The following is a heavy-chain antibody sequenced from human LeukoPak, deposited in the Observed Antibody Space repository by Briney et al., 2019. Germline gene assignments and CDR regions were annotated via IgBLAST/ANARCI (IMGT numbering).Heavy chain of an antibody. CDR2: IYDSGST. CDR1: GASIRSGDYY. Sequence: SETLSLTCTVSGASIRSGDYYWSWIRQPPGKDLEWIGYIYDSGSTYYNPSLKSRITISVDTSENRFSLKLSSVTATDTAVYYCARDCSGGSCYGAFDIWGQGTMVTVSS. J-gene: IGHJ3*02. V-gene: IGHV4-30-4*01. CDR3: ARDCSGGSCYGAFDI. D-gene: IGHD2-15*01.